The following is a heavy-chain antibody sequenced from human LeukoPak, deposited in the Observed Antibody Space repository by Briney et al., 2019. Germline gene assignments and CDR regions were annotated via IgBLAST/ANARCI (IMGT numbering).Heavy chain of an antibody. CDR1: GLTFSTSW. J-gene: IGHJ4*02. D-gene: IGHD1-26*01. CDR3: ARDRSYSLDY. V-gene: IGHV3-74*01. CDR2: INSDGSST. Sequence: PGGSLRLSCAASGLTFSTSWMHWVRQAPGKGLVWVSHINSDGSSTTYADSVKGRFTISRDNTKHTLYLQMNSLRAEDTAVYYGARDRSYSLDYWGQGTLVTVSS.